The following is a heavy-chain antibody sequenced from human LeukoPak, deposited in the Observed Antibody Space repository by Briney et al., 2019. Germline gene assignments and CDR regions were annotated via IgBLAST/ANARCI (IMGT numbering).Heavy chain of an antibody. V-gene: IGHV1-24*01. Sequence: ASVKVSCKVSGYTLTELSMHWVRQAPGKALEWMGGFDPEDGETIYAQKFQGRVTMTEDTSTDTAYMELSSLRSEDTAVYYCATRSGTIFGVVIPFDYWGQGTLVTVSS. J-gene: IGHJ4*02. D-gene: IGHD3-3*01. CDR2: FDPEDGET. CDR1: GYTLTELS. CDR3: ATRSGTIFGVVIPFDY.